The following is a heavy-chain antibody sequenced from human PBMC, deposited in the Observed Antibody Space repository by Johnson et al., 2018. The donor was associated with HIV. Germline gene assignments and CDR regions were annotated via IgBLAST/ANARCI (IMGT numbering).Heavy chain of an antibody. J-gene: IGHJ3*02. Sequence: VQLVESGGGLVKPGGSLRLSCAASGFTFSNAWMSWVRQAPGKGLEWVGRLKSKTDGGTTDYAAPVKGRFTISRDDSKNTLYLQMNSLQPEDTAVYYCTTDPPVMWSPGPYCGGDCYSLGDAFDIWGQGTMVTVSS. CDR2: LKSKTDGGTT. V-gene: IGHV3-15*01. CDR1: GFTFSNAW. D-gene: IGHD2-21*02. CDR3: TTDPPVMWSPGPYCGGDCYSLGDAFDI.